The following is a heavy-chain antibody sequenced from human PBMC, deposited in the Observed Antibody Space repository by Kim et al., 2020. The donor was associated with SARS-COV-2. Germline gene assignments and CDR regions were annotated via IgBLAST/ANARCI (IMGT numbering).Heavy chain of an antibody. D-gene: IGHD2-15*01. V-gene: IGHV4-31*11. CDR2: IYYSGST. Sequence: SETLSLTCAVSGGSISSSGYYWSWIRQHPGKGLEWIGYIYYSGSTHYNPSLKSRVTMTLDTSKNQFSLKLSSVTAADTAVYYCPRGESVYCSGGSCYLSRVPYEYWGQGTLVTVSS. J-gene: IGHJ4*02. CDR1: GGSISSSGYY. CDR3: PRGESVYCSGGSCYLSRVPYEY.